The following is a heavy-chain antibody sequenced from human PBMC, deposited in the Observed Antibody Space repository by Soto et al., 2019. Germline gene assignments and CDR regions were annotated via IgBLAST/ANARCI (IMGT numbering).Heavy chain of an antibody. D-gene: IGHD6-19*01. CDR1: GGIFSSYA. CDR2: IIPILRSA. CDR3: VRDHLGRGWYGVMDS. V-gene: IGHV1-69*01. J-gene: IGHJ4*02. Sequence: QVQLVQSGAEVKKPGSSVKVSCNASGGIFSSYAFSWVRQAPGQGLEWMGGIIPILRSADYAQRFQGRVTITADESTRTVYMELSRLRSEDTAVYYCVRDHLGRGWYGVMDSWGQGTPVIVSS.